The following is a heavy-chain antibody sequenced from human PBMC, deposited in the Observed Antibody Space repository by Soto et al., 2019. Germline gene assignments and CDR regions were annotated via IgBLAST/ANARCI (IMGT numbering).Heavy chain of an antibody. CDR3: ARQRGDQDYYYYYMDV. J-gene: IGHJ6*03. CDR1: GFTFSSYS. V-gene: IGHV3-21*01. Sequence: GGSLRLSCAASGFTFSSYSMNWVRQAPGKGLEWVSSISSSSGYIYYADSVKGRFTISRDNAKNSLYLQMNSLRAEDTAVYYCARQRGDQDYYYYYMDVWGKGTTVTVSS. CDR2: ISSSSGYI.